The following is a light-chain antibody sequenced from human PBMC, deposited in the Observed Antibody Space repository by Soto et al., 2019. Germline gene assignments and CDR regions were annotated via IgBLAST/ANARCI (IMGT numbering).Light chain of an antibody. CDR2: AAS. V-gene: IGKV3-20*01. J-gene: IGKJ2*01. Sequence: EIVLTQSPGTLYLSPGERATLSRRASQSVSRNYLASYPQKRGQAPRLLIYAASARATGIPDRFSGSGSGTDFTLTISRLEPEDFAVYFCQLYGSSPPRYTFAQGTKLEIK. CDR1: QSVSRNY. CDR3: QLYGSSPPRYT.